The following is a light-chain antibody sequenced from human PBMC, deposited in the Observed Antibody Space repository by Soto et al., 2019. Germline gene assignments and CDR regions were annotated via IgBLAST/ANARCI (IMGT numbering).Light chain of an antibody. CDR2: EVS. J-gene: IGLJ2*01. Sequence: QSVLTQPASVSGSPGQSITISCTGTSSDIGAYNYVSWYQQHPGKAPKLMISEVSHRPSGVSNRFSGSKSGNTASLTISGLQTEDEGDYYCSSFTPINTHVFGGGTKLTVL. V-gene: IGLV2-14*01. CDR1: SSDIGAYNY. CDR3: SSFTPINTHV.